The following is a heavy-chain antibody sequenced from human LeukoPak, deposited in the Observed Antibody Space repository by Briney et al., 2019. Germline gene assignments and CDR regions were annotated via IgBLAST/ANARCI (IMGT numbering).Heavy chain of an antibody. CDR1: GGTFSSYA. V-gene: IGHV1-69*05. J-gene: IGHJ3*02. Sequence: ASVKVSCKASGGTFSSYANSWVRQAPGQGLEWMGGIIPIFGTANYAQKFQGRVTITTDESTSTAYMELSSLRSEDTAVYYCARGKGLYCSGGSCYSGGAFDIWGQGTMVTVSS. CDR3: ARGKGLYCSGGSCYSGGAFDI. D-gene: IGHD2-15*01. CDR2: IIPIFGTA.